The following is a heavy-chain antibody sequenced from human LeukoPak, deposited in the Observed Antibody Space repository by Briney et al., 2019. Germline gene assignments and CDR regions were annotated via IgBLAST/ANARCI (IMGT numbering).Heavy chain of an antibody. CDR1: GFTFSSYW. Sequence: GGSLRLSCAASGFTFSSYWMSWVRQAPGKGLEWVANIKQDGSEKYYVDSVKGRFTISRDNAKNSLYLQMNSLRAEDTAVYYCAREGGVVVVPAIHAFDIWGQGTMVTVSS. V-gene: IGHV3-7*01. CDR2: IKQDGSEK. J-gene: IGHJ3*02. CDR3: AREGGVVVVPAIHAFDI. D-gene: IGHD2-2*01.